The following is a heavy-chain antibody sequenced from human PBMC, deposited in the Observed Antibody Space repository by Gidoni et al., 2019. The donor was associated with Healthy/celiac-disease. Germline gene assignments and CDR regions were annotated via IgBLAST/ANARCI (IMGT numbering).Heavy chain of an antibody. J-gene: IGHJ6*03. Sequence: QVQLQESGPGLVKPSETLSLTCTVSGGSISSYYWSWIRQPPGKGLEWIGYIYYSGSTNYNPSLKSRVTISVDTSKNQFSLKLSSVTAADTAVYYCAGLDYDFWSGYYYYYMDVWGKGTTVTVSS. CDR1: GGSISSYY. CDR3: AGLDYDFWSGYYYYYMDV. V-gene: IGHV4-59*01. CDR2: IYYSGST. D-gene: IGHD3-3*01.